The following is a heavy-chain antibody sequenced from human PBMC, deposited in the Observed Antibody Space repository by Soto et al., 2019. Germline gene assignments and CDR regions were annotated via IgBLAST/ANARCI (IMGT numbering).Heavy chain of an antibody. CDR3: ARGAYYYDSSGYYTYYYYGMDV. CDR1: GGTFSSYA. J-gene: IGHJ6*02. CDR2: IIPIFVTA. V-gene: IGHV1-69*01. D-gene: IGHD3-22*01. Sequence: QVQLVQSGAEVKKPGSSVKVSCKASGGTFSSYAISWVRQAPGQGLEWMGGIIPIFVTANYAQKFQGRVTITADESTSTAYMELSSLRSEDTAVYYCARGAYYYDSSGYYTYYYYGMDVWGQGTTVTVSS.